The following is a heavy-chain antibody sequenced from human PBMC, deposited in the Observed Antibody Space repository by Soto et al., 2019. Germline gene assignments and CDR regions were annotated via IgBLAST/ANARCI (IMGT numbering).Heavy chain of an antibody. Sequence: QVQLVQSGAEVKKPGASVRVSCKTSGYTFSDHFLHWVRQAPGQGPEWMGWINPNSGGTFYAQKFKGRVTMTSDASSTTADLELSRLTSDDTGVYYCARDRRGLATFAGLAAWGQGTTVTVSS. CDR1: GYTFSDHF. J-gene: IGHJ6*02. V-gene: IGHV1-2*02. CDR2: INPNSGGT. D-gene: IGHD3-3*01. CDR3: ARDRRGLATFAGLAA.